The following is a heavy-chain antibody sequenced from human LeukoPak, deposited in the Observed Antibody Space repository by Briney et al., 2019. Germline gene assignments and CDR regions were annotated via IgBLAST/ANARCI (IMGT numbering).Heavy chain of an antibody. CDR2: IYHSGST. CDR3: ASSSPTTIFGVVSYYFDY. J-gene: IGHJ4*02. Sequence: PSETLSLTCAVSGYSISSGYYWGWIRPPPGKGLEWIGSIYHSGSTYYNPSLKSRVTISVDTSKNQFSPKLSSVTAADTAVYYCASSSPTTIFGVVSYYFDYWGQGTLVTVSS. CDR1: GYSISSGYY. V-gene: IGHV4-38-2*01. D-gene: IGHD3-3*01.